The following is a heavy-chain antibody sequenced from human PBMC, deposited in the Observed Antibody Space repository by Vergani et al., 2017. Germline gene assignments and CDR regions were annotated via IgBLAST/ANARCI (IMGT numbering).Heavy chain of an antibody. CDR3: AKSRGYYSTDGFDI. J-gene: IGHJ3*02. Sequence: EVQLLESGGGLVQPGGSLRLPCAASGFTFSSHAMTWVRQAPGKGLEWVSAIVGSGGRTYYADSVKGRFTISRDNSKNTLYLQLNSLRADDTAVYYCAKSRGYYSTDGFDIWGQGTMVTVSS. D-gene: IGHD2-15*01. V-gene: IGHV3-23*01. CDR1: GFTFSSHA. CDR2: IVGSGGRT.